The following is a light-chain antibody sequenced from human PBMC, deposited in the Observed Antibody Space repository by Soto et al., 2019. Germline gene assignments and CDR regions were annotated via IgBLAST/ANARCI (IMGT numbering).Light chain of an antibody. CDR3: QSYDSSLSAWV. Sequence: QAVVTQPPSVSGAPGQTITISCTGSSSNIGGGYDVHWYQQFPGTAPQLLVYGNINRPSRVPDRFSGSKSDTSASMAITGLQAEDEADYYCQSYDSSLSAWVFGGGTQLTVL. V-gene: IGLV1-40*01. CDR1: SSNIGGGYD. CDR2: GNI. J-gene: IGLJ3*02.